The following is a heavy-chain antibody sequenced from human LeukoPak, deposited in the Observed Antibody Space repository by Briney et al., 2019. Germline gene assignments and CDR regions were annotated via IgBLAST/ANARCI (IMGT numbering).Heavy chain of an antibody. J-gene: IGHJ4*02. V-gene: IGHV3-48*02. Sequence: QSGGSLRLSCAASGLTLSGFSVNWVRQAPGKGLEWISYSSGSNTIYYADSVKGRFTISRDNAKNSLFLQMNSLRDEDTAVYYCVRTGGYSYGPFEYWGQGTLVTASS. D-gene: IGHD5-18*01. CDR2: SSGSNTI. CDR1: GLTLSGFS. CDR3: VRTGGYSYGPFEY.